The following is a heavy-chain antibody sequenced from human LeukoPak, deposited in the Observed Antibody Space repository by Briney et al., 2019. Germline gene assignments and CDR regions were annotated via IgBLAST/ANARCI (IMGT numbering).Heavy chain of an antibody. D-gene: IGHD5-18*01. V-gene: IGHV4-39*01. J-gene: IGHJ3*02. Sequence: SEPLSLTCTLSAGSITSGNYYWGWIRQPPGKGLEWIGSIYYSGSTYYNPSLKSRVTIFIDTSKNQFSLKLLSVTAADTAVCYCARPDQRGYSYGYSAFDIWGQGTMVTVSS. CDR3: ARPDQRGYSYGYSAFDI. CDR1: AGSITSGNYY. CDR2: IYYSGST.